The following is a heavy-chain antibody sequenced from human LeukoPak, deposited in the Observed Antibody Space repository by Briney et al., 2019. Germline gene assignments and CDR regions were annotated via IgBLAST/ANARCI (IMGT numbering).Heavy chain of an antibody. D-gene: IGHD5-18*01. CDR3: AKDQIGAYSYGPLW. CDR2: IRYDGSNK. V-gene: IGHV3-30*02. CDR1: GFTFSSYG. J-gene: IGHJ4*02. Sequence: PGGSLRLSCAASGFTFSSYGMHWVRQAPGKGLEWVAFIRYDGSNKYYADSVKGRFTISRDNSKNTLYLQMNSLRAEDTAVYYCAKDQIGAYSYGPLWWGQGTLVTVSS.